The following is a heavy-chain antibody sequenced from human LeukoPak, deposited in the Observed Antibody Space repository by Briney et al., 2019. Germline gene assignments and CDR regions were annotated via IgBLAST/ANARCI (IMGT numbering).Heavy chain of an antibody. CDR3: ARYYPGYSSSWDY. CDR2: INPNSGGT. CDR1: GYTFTSYD. Sequence: GASVKVSCKASGYTFTSYDINWVRQAPGQGLEWMGWINPNSGGTNYAQKFQGRVTMTRDTSISTAYMELSRLRSDDTAVYYCARYYPGYSSSWDYWGQGTLVTVSS. V-gene: IGHV1-2*02. J-gene: IGHJ4*02. D-gene: IGHD6-13*01.